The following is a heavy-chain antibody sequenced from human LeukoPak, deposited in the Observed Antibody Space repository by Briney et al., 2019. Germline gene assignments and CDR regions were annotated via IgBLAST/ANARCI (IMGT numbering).Heavy chain of an antibody. D-gene: IGHD3-3*01. V-gene: IGHV4-34*01. CDR2: INHSGST. CDR3: ARSPTRITIFGVVILNWFDP. Sequence: PSETLSLTCALYGGSFSGYYWSWIRQPPGKGQEWLGEINHSGSTNYNPSLKSRVTISVDTYKNQFSLKLSSVTAADTAVYYCARSPTRITIFGVVILNWFDPWGQGTLVTVSS. CDR1: GGSFSGYY. J-gene: IGHJ5*02.